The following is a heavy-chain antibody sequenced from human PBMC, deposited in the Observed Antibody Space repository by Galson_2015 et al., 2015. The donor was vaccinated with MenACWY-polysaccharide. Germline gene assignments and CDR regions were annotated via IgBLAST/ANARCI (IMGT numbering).Heavy chain of an antibody. CDR2: IDPSDSYT. Sequence: QSGAEVKKPGESLRISCKGSGYSFTSYWISWVRQMPGKGLEWMGRIDPSDSYTDYSPSFQGHVTISADKSISTAYLQWSSLKSSGTAICYCARHGGLVGAPPPWGVWGQGATVAVS. V-gene: IGHV5-10-1*01. D-gene: IGHD2-15*01. J-gene: IGHJ6*02. CDR3: ARHGGLVGAPPPWGV. CDR1: GYSFTSYW.